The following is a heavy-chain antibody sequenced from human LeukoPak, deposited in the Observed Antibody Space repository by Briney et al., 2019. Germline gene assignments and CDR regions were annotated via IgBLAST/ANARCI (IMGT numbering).Heavy chain of an antibody. D-gene: IGHD6-13*01. CDR3: ARDLSYSSPLGS. J-gene: IGHJ5*02. CDR2: ISYDGSNK. CDR1: GFTFSSYA. Sequence: GGSLRLSCAASGFTFSSYAMHWVRQAPGKGLEWVAVISYDGSNKYYADSVKGRFTISRDNSKNTLYLQMNSLRAEDTAVYYCARDLSYSSPLGSWGQGTLVTVSS. V-gene: IGHV3-30-3*01.